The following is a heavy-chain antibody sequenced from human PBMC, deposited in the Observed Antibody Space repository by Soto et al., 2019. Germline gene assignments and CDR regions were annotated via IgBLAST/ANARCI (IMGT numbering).Heavy chain of an antibody. Sequence: ASVKVSCKASGYTFISYGMAWVRQAPGQGLEWMAWISPNSGNTNYAQKFQGRVTVTTETPTNTAYMELRSLRSDDTSVYYCARRPTLSHGNFVTDFFDYWSRGTLVTVPQ. CDR1: GYTFISYG. V-gene: IGHV1-18*01. CDR2: ISPNSGNT. J-gene: IGHJ4*02. D-gene: IGHD4-17*01. CDR3: ARRPTLSHGNFVTDFFDY.